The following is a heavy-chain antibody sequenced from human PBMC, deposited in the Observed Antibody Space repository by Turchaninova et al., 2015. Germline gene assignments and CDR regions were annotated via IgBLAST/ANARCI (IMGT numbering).Heavy chain of an antibody. J-gene: IGHJ6*02. Sequence: VQLQASGPGLSNPSVNLQRLQSISGHVVGASARNYRWIRGTQPPGKGAQRIRHMYCTGGPKYSPSLESRVTLSIDPSENRLSLRLTSVTAADTAVYYCARLTTGRRRNYHVSGMDVWGPGTMVTVSS. D-gene: IGHD1-1*01. V-gene: IGHV4-59*02. CDR1: GASARNYR. CDR3: ARLTTGRRRNYHVSGMDV. CDR2: MYCTGGP.